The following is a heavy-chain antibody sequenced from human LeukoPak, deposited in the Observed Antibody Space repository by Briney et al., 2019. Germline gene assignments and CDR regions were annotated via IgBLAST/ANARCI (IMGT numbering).Heavy chain of an antibody. D-gene: IGHD2-15*01. CDR2: IYPADSES. V-gene: IGHV5-51*01. CDR3: ARHRIPGSHDAFDI. CDR1: GYSFTSYW. Sequence: GESLKISCKASGYSFTSYWIGWVRQMPGKGLEWMGIIYPADSESRYSPSLQGQVTISVDRSISTAYLQWSSLEASDTAMYYCARHRIPGSHDAFDIWGQGTMVTVSS. J-gene: IGHJ3*02.